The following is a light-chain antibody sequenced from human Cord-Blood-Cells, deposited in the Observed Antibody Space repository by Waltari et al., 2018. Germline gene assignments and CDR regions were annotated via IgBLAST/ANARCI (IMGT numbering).Light chain of an antibody. V-gene: IGKV4-1*01. J-gene: IGKJ2*01. CDR1: QSVLYSSNNKNY. CDR3: QQYYSTPYT. CDR2: WAS. Sequence: DIVMTQSPDSLAVSLGARATINCKCSQSVLYSSNNKNYLAGYQQKPGQPPKQLIYWASTRESGVPDLFSPSGSGTDFTLTISRLQAQAVAVYYCQQYYSTPYTFGQGTKLEIK.